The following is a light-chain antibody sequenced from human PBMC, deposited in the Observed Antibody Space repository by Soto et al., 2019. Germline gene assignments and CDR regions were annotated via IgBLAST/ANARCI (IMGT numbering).Light chain of an antibody. CDR1: QAISSW. V-gene: IGKV1-33*01. CDR2: DAS. J-gene: IGKJ4*01. CDR3: QQYDNLPLT. Sequence: DIQMTQSPSTLSASVGDRVTITCRASQAISSWLAWYQQKPGKAPKLLIYDASNLETGVPSRFSGSGSGTDFTFTISSLQPVDIATYYCQQYDNLPLTFGGGTKVDI.